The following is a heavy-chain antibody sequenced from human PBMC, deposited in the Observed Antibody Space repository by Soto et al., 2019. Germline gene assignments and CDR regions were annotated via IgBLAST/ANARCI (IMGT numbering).Heavy chain of an antibody. J-gene: IGHJ2*01. CDR2: MNPNSGNT. D-gene: IGHD3-22*01. V-gene: IGHV1-8*01. Sequence: QVQLVQSGAEVKKPGASVKVSCKASGYTFTSYDINWVRQATGQGLEGMGWMNPNSGNTGYAQKFQGRVTMTRNTSISTAYMELSSLRSEDTAVYYCARGSYYDSSGYWYFDLWGRGTLVTVSS. CDR1: GYTFTSYD. CDR3: ARGSYYDSSGYWYFDL.